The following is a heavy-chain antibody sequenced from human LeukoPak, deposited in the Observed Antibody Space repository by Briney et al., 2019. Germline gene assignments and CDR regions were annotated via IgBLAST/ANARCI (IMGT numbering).Heavy chain of an antibody. CDR2: INPSGGST. J-gene: IGHJ5*02. D-gene: IGHD4-23*01. V-gene: IGHV1-46*01. CDR1: GYTFTSYY. Sequence: ASVKVSCKASGYTFTSYYMHWVRQAPGQGLEWMGIINPSGGSTSYAQKFQGRVTMTRDMSTSTDYMELSSLRSEDTAVYYCARDNSVEDTAWWFDPWGQGTLATVSS. CDR3: ARDNSVEDTAWWFDP.